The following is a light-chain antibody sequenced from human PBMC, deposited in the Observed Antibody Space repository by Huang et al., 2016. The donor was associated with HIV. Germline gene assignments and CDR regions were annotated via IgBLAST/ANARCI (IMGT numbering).Light chain of an antibody. V-gene: IGKV2-28*01. CDR2: LGS. CDR1: QSLLHSNGYNY. CDR3: MQALQTPRT. J-gene: IGKJ2*01. Sequence: DIVMTQSPLSLPVTPGEPASISCRSSQSLLHSNGYNYLDWYLQKTGQSPQLLIYLGSNRASGGPDRFSGSGSGTHVTLKISRVEAEDVGVYYCMQALQTPRTFGQGTKLEIK.